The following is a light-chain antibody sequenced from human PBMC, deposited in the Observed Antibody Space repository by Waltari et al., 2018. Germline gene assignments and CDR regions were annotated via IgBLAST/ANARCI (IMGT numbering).Light chain of an antibody. V-gene: IGLV5-45*01. J-gene: IGLJ3*02. CDR1: SGISVDTYN. Sequence: QAVLTQPASLSASPGASVSLTCTLRSGISVDTYNIYWYQQRAVSPPQFLVRYRSDSDNQQGFGVPSHFSGSKYTSANAGIFLSSGLQSADEADYYCMILYNYAVVFGGGTKLTVL. CDR2: YRSDSDN. CDR3: MILYNYAVV.